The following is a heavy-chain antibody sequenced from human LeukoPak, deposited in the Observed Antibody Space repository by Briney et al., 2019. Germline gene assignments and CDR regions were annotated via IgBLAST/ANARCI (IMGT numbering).Heavy chain of an antibody. J-gene: IGHJ5*02. V-gene: IGHV4-39*07. CDR1: GGSISSSSYY. CDR2: IYYSGST. CDR3: ARSMVRVIGGWFDP. D-gene: IGHD3-10*01. Sequence: SETLSLTCTVSGGSISSSSYYWGWIRQPPGKGLEWIGSIYYSGSTYYNPSLKSRVTISVDTSKNQFSLKLSSVTAADTAVYYCARSMVRVIGGWFDPWGQGTLVTVSS.